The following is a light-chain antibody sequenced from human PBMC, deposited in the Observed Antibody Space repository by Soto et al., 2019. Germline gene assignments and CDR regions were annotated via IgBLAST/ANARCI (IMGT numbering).Light chain of an antibody. V-gene: IGKV3-15*01. CDR2: YSS. CDR1: QSVGAN. CDR3: QQFHTWPVT. J-gene: IGKJ4*01. Sequence: IVMTQSPASLSVSPGERVTFSCRASQSVGANLAWYRHKPGQAPRLLISYSSSGATGVPGRFSGSGYGTAFTLTINSLQAEDFAIYYCQQFHTWPVTFGGGTKVEI.